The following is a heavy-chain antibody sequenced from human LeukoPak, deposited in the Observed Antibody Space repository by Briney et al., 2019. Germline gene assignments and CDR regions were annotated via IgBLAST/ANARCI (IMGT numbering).Heavy chain of an antibody. J-gene: IGHJ4*02. Sequence: GESLKISFKGSGYTFTNSWIAWVRQMPGKGLEWMGIIYPGDDDTRYSPAFQGQVTISADKSISTAYLQWSSLKASDTAMYYCARRGRQYRGSYFDYWGQGTLVTVSS. CDR3: ARRGRQYRGSYFDY. CDR2: IYPGDDDT. D-gene: IGHD3-16*01. V-gene: IGHV5-51*01. CDR1: GYTFTNSW.